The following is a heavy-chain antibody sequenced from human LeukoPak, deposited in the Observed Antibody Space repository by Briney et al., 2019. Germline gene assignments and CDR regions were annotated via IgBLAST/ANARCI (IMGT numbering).Heavy chain of an antibody. CDR1: GGTFSSCA. J-gene: IGHJ4*02. D-gene: IGHD1-26*01. CDR2: IIPIFGTA. CDR3: ARFGSGSSRHI. V-gene: IGHV1-69*13. Sequence: SVRVSCKASGGTFSSCAISWVRQAPGQGLEWMGGIIPIFGTANYAQKFQGRVTITADESTSIAYMELSSLRSEDTAVYYCARFGSGSSRHIWGQGTLVTVSS.